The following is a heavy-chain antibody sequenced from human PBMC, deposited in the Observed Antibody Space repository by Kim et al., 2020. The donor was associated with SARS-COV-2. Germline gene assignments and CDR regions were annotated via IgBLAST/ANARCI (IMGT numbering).Heavy chain of an antibody. V-gene: IGHV3-11*01. Sequence: GGSLRLSCAASGFTSSDYYMSWIRQAPGKGLEWVSFISSSGDKIYYADSVKGRFTFSRDNAKNSLYLQMNSLRAEDTAVYYCARAICPQAAFDIWGRGTLVTVSS. CDR1: GFTSSDYY. CDR2: ISSSGDKI. J-gene: IGHJ3*02. CDR3: ARAICPQAAFDI.